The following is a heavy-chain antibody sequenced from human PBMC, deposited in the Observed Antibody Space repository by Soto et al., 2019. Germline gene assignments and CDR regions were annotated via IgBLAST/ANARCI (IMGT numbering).Heavy chain of an antibody. D-gene: IGHD2-2*01. V-gene: IGHV3-21*01. CDR3: GGAGGSTSWYVGY. CDR2: ISSGSSYI. J-gene: IGHJ4*02. CDR1: GFTFSTYS. Sequence: EVQLVESGGGLVKPGGSLRLSCAASGFTFSTYSMHWVRQAPGKGLEWVSSISSGSSYIYYADSVKGRLTISRDNAKNSRYLQMNSRRADDTAVDYSGGAGGSTSWYVGYGGQGTLVTVSS.